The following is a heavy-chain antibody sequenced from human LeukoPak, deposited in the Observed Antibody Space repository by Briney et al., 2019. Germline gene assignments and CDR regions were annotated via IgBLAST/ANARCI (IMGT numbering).Heavy chain of an antibody. D-gene: IGHD1-26*01. CDR3: ARSLVVGATYPYH. J-gene: IGHJ5*02. Sequence: GGSLRLSCAASGFTFSSYGMGWVRQAPGKGLEWVSYISSSSSTIYYADSVKGRFTISRDNAKNSLYLQLNSLRAEDTAVYYCARSLVVGATYPYHWGQGTLVTVSS. CDR1: GFTFSSYG. V-gene: IGHV3-48*01. CDR2: ISSSSSTI.